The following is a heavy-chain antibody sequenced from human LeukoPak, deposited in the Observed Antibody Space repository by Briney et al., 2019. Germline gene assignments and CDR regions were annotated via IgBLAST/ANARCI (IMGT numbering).Heavy chain of an antibody. D-gene: IGHD1-26*01. CDR3: ARAYIGTYYYYYMDV. CDR2: INHSGST. Sequence: SETLSLTCAVYGGSFSGYYWSWIRQPPGKGLEWIGEINHSGSTNYNPSLKSRVTISVDTSKNQFSLKLSSVTAADTAVYYCARAYIGTYYYYYMDVWGKGTTVTVSS. J-gene: IGHJ6*03. V-gene: IGHV4-34*01. CDR1: GGSFSGYY.